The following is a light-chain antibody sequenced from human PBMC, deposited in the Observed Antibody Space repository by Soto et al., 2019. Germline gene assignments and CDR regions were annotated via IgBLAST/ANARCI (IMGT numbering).Light chain of an antibody. CDR2: GAS. Sequence: EIVMTQSPATLSVSPGERVTLSCRASQSVRSNLAWYQQKAGQAPRLLIYGASTRATDIPARFSGSGSGTEFTLTIRSLQSEDFAVYYCQQYNDWPRGTFGQGTKVEIK. V-gene: IGKV3-15*01. CDR3: QQYNDWPRGT. J-gene: IGKJ1*01. CDR1: QSVRSN.